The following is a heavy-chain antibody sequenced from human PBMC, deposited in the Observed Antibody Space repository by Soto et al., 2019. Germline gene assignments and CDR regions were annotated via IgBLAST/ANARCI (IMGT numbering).Heavy chain of an antibody. CDR2: ISGSGGST. J-gene: IGHJ6*02. V-gene: IGHV3-23*01. D-gene: IGHD2-21*01. CDR3: ARGGGGGTVMDV. CDR1: GFTFSSYA. Sequence: PGGSLRLSCAASGFTFSSYAMSWVRQAPGKGLEWVSAISGSGGSTYYADSVKGRFTISRDNSKNTLYLQMNSLRAEDTAVYYCARGGGGGTVMDVWGQGTTVTVSS.